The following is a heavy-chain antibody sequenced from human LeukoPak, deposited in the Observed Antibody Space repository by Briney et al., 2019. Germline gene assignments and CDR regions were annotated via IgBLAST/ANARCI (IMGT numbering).Heavy chain of an antibody. CDR3: ARDNSYYDILTGYYTRSFDY. V-gene: IGHV1-2*02. Sequence: ASVKVSCKASGYTFTGYYMHWVRQAPGQGLEWMVWINPNSGGTNYAQKFQGRVTMTRDTSISTAYMELSRLRSDDTAVYYCARDNSYYDILTGYYTRSFDYWGQGTLVTVSS. J-gene: IGHJ4*02. CDR2: INPNSGGT. D-gene: IGHD3-9*01. CDR1: GYTFTGYY.